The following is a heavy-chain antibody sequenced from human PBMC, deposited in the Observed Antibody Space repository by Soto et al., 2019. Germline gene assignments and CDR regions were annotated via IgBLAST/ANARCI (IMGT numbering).Heavy chain of an antibody. Sequence: PSETLSLTCTVSGGSISSYYWSWIRQPPGKGLEWIGYIYYSGSTNYNPSLKSRVTISVDTSKNQFSLKLSSVTAADTAVYYCARLTGSGSYYKLPWFDPWGQGTLVTVS. D-gene: IGHD3-10*01. V-gene: IGHV4-59*08. CDR1: GGSISSYY. J-gene: IGHJ5*02. CDR3: ARLTGSGSYYKLPWFDP. CDR2: IYYSGST.